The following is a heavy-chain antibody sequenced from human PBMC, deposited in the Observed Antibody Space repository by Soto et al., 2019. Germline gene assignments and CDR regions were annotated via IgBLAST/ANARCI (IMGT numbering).Heavy chain of an antibody. CDR3: ATGLSTRGYYMDA. Sequence: EVQLVESGGGLVQPGGSLRLSCAASGFSFSIYWMHWVRQAPGKGLVWVSRIITDGSSTSYADSVKGRFTISRDNAKNTLYLQMNSLRAEDTAVYYCATGLSTRGYYMDAWGKGTTVTVSS. CDR1: GFSFSIYW. J-gene: IGHJ6*03. CDR2: IITDGSST. D-gene: IGHD1-26*01. V-gene: IGHV3-74*01.